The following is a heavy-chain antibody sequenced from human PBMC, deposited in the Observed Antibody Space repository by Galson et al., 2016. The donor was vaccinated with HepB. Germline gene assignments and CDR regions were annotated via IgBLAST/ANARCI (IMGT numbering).Heavy chain of an antibody. CDR3: ARDYYDSSGFDY. CDR2: IYYSGNT. CDR1: GGSVSSGSYY. V-gene: IGHV4-61*01. D-gene: IGHD3-22*01. Sequence: ETLSLTCTVSGGSVSSGSYYWSWIRQPPGKGLEWIGYIYYSGNTNYNPSLKSRVTISLGTSKNQFSLKLSSVTAADTAVYYCARDYYDSSGFDYWGQGTLVTVSS. J-gene: IGHJ4*02.